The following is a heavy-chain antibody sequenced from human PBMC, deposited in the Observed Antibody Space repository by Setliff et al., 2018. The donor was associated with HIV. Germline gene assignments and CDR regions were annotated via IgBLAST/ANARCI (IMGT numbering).Heavy chain of an antibody. D-gene: IGHD1-1*01. CDR1: GGSISSYY. CDR3: ARVEMGAFDY. J-gene: IGHJ4*02. Sequence: PSETLSLTCTVSGGSISSYYWSWIRQPPGKGLEWIGYIYYSGSTNYNPSLKSRVTISVDTSKNQFSLKLSSVTAADTAVYYCARVEMGAFDYWGQGTLVTVSS. V-gene: IGHV4-59*01. CDR2: IYYSGST.